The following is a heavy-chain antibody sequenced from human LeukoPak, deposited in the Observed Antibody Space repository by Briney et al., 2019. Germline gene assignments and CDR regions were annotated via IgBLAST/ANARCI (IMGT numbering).Heavy chain of an antibody. V-gene: IGHV3-48*04. Sequence: PGGSLRLSCAASGFTFSHFGMHWARQAPGKGLEWVSYISSSGSTIYYADSVKGRFTISRDNAKNSLYLQMNSLRAEDTAVYYCAREGPQPVEMATTGDWGQGTLVTVSS. CDR1: GFTFSHFG. CDR2: ISSSGSTI. CDR3: AREGPQPVEMATTGD. D-gene: IGHD5-24*01. J-gene: IGHJ4*02.